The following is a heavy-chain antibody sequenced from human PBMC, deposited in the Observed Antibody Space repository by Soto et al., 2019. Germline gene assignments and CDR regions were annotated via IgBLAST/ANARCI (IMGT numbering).Heavy chain of an antibody. J-gene: IGHJ4*02. CDR1: GDSVSSNSAA. V-gene: IGHV6-1*01. Sequence: SQTLSLTCAISGDSVSSNSAAWNWIRQSPSRGLEWLGRTYYRSKWYNDYAVSVKSRITINADTSKNQFSLQLNSVTPEDTAVNYCARTDRRSSSWPDPFDFWGQGTLVTVSS. CDR3: ARTDRRSSSWPDPFDF. D-gene: IGHD6-13*01. CDR2: TYYRSKWYN.